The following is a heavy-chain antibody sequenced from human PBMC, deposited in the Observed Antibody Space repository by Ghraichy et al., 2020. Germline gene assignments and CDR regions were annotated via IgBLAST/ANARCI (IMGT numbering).Heavy chain of an antibody. J-gene: IGHJ4*02. V-gene: IGHV3-33*01. Sequence: GGSLRLSCAASGFTFSSYGMHWVRQAPGKGLEWVAVIWYDGSNKYYADSVKGRFTISRDNSKNTLYLQMNSLRAEDTAVYYCARSGGSCSNCFYWGQGVLVTVSS. CDR2: IWYDGSNK. CDR3: ARSGGSCSNCFY. D-gene: IGHD2-2*01. CDR1: GFTFSSYG.